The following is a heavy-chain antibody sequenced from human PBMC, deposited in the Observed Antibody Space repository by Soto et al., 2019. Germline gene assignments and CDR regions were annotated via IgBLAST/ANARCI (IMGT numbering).Heavy chain of an antibody. D-gene: IGHD2-21*02. CDR2: MNPNGGST. Sequence: ASVKVSCKASGYTFTSYYMHWVRQAPGQGLEWMGIMNPNGGSTSYAQKFQGRVTMTRNTSISTAYMELSSLRSEDTAVYYCARGRLATAPIGYNWFDPWGQGTLVTVSS. CDR1: GYTFTSYY. J-gene: IGHJ5*02. V-gene: IGHV1-46*01. CDR3: ARGRLATAPIGYNWFDP.